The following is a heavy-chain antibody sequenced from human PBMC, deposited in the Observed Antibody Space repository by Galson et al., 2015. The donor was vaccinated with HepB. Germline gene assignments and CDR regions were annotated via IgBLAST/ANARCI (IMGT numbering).Heavy chain of an antibody. D-gene: IGHD6-13*01. V-gene: IGHV3-30*18. Sequence: SLRLSCAASGFTFSSYGMHWVRQAPGKGLEWVAVISYDGSNKYYADSVKGRFTISRDNSKNTLYLQMNSLRAEDTAVYYCAKDLGSSWIEYFDYWGQGTLVTVSS. CDR1: GFTFSSYG. CDR3: AKDLGSSWIEYFDY. CDR2: ISYDGSNK. J-gene: IGHJ4*02.